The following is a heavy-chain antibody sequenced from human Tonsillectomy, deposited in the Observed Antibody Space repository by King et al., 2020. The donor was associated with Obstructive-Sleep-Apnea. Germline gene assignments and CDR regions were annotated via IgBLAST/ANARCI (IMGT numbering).Heavy chain of an antibody. CDR1: GGFISSYY. J-gene: IGHJ5*02. CDR2: NDYSGNT. V-gene: IGHV4-59*01. CDR3: ARAGLGIVVVPAATDDNWFDP. D-gene: IGHD2-2*03. Sequence: VQLQESGPGLVKPSETLSLTCTVSGGFISSYYWSWFRQPPGKGLEWIGYNDYSGNTNYNPSLKSRVTLSVSTSKNPFSLNLSSVTAADTAVYYCARAGLGIVVVPAATDDNWFDPWGQGTLVTVSS.